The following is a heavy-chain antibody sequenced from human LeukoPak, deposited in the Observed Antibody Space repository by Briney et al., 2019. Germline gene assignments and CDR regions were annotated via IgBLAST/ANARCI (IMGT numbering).Heavy chain of an antibody. J-gene: IGHJ4*02. CDR3: AKDAGEVGTPLFEY. CDR2: IRGNGGGT. V-gene: IGHV3-23*01. CDR1: GFTFKSYG. Sequence: GGSLRLSCAASGFTFKSYGMSWVRQVPGKGLEWVSGIRGNGGGTWYTDTVQGRFTISRDNSKNTLDLQMNSLRAEDTAMYYCAKDAGEVGTPLFEYWGQGTLVTVSS. D-gene: IGHD6-13*01.